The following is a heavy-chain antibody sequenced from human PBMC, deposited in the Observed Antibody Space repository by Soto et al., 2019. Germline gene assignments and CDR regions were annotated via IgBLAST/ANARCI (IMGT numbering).Heavy chain of an antibody. CDR2: TYYRSKWYN. CDR1: GDSVSSNSAA. Sequence: PSQTLSLTCAISGDSVSSNSAAWNWIRQSPSRGLEWLGRTYYRSKWYNDYAVSVKSRITINPDTSKNQFSLQLNSVTPEDTAVYYCARVYYDSSGYWRTFDYWGQGTLVTVSS. J-gene: IGHJ4*02. CDR3: ARVYYDSSGYWRTFDY. D-gene: IGHD3-22*01. V-gene: IGHV6-1*01.